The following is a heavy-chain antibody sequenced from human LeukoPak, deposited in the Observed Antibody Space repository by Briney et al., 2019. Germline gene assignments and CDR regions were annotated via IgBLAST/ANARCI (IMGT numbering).Heavy chain of an antibody. CDR2: ISYDGSNK. J-gene: IGHJ3*02. CDR1: GFTFSSYA. Sequence: PGRSLRLSCAASGFTFSSYAMHWVRQAPGKGLEWVAVISYDGSNKYYADSVKGRFTISRDNSKNTLYLQMNSLRAEDTAVYYCAKARDAFDIWGQGTMVTVSS. CDR3: AKARDAFDI. V-gene: IGHV3-30-3*01.